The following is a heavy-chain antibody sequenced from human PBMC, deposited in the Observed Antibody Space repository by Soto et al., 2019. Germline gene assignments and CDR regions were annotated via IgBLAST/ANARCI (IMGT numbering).Heavy chain of an antibody. Sequence: ASVKVSCKAPGYTFSSYGISWVRQAPGQGLEWMRWISAYNGNTNYAQKLQGRVTLTTDTSTSTAYMELRSLRSDDTAVYYCARGDSSSWYVLSFDYWGQGTLVTVSS. D-gene: IGHD6-13*01. V-gene: IGHV1-18*01. J-gene: IGHJ4*02. CDR2: ISAYNGNT. CDR3: ARGDSSSWYVLSFDY. CDR1: GYTFSSYG.